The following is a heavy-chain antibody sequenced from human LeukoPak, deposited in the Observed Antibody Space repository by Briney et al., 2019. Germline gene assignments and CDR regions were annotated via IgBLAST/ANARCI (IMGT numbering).Heavy chain of an antibody. Sequence: PGGSLRLSCAASGFTFSNYWMHWVRQAPGKGLVCVSRINGDGSSTYYADSVKGRFTISRDNSKNTLYLQMNSLRAEDTAVYYCAKVRDDYGDYYFDYWGQGTLVTVSS. J-gene: IGHJ4*02. CDR2: INGDGSST. CDR1: GFTFSNYW. CDR3: AKVRDDYGDYYFDY. D-gene: IGHD4-17*01. V-gene: IGHV3-74*01.